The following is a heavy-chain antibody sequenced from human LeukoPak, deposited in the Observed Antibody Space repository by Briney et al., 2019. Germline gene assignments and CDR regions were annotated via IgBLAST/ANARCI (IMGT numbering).Heavy chain of an antibody. CDR3: ARVVQSTDSSGFYLPEYFQH. CDR1: GGSISSSSYY. D-gene: IGHD3-22*01. J-gene: IGHJ1*01. Sequence: SETLSLTCTVSGGSISSSSYYWGWIRQPPGKGLEWIGSIYYTGSTYYNPSLKSRVTISVDTSKNQFSLKLRSVTAADTAVYYCARVVQSTDSSGFYLPEYFQHWGQGTLVTVSS. V-gene: IGHV4-39*07. CDR2: IYYTGST.